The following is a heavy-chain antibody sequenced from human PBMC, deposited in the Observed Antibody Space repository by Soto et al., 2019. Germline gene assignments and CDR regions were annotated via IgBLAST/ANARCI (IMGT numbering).Heavy chain of an antibody. V-gene: IGHV3-9*01. CDR2: ISWNVGSI. CDR1: GFTFDDYA. J-gene: IGHJ4*02. D-gene: IGHD2-21*01. Sequence: EVQLVESGGGLVQPGRSLRLSCAASGFTFDDYAMHWVRQAPGKGLEWVSGISWNVGSIVYADSVKGRFTISRDNAKKTMYLQMNSMRAEDTDLYYCGMGMAVWYYFDYRGQGTLVSVAS. CDR3: GMGMAVWYYFDY.